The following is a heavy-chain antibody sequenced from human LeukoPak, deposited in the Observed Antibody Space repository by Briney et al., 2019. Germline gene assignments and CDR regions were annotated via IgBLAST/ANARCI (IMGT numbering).Heavy chain of an antibody. CDR1: GGSISGYY. J-gene: IGHJ4*02. CDR3: ARLRGNYFPDY. V-gene: IGHV4-59*01. D-gene: IGHD4-11*01. CDR2: IYYSGST. Sequence: KPSETLSLTCTVSGGSISGYYWTWIQQPPGKGLEWIGYIYYSGSTNYNPSLKSRVTISVDTSKNQFSLRLSSVTAADTAVYYCARLRGNYFPDYWGQGTLVTVSS.